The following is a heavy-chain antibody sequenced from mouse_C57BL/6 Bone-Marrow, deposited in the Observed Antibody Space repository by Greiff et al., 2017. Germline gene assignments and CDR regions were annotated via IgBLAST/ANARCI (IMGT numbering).Heavy chain of an antibody. CDR1: GFNIKNTY. CDR2: IDPANGNT. D-gene: IGHD1-1*01. CDR3: ARCDYYGSSYYWYFEV. Sequence: VQLQQSVAELVRPGASVKLSCTASGFNIKNTYMHWVKQRPEQGLEWIGRIDPANGNTKYAPKFQGKATLTADTSSNTAYLQLSSLTSEDTAIYYGARCDYYGSSYYWYFEVWGTGTTVTASS. V-gene: IGHV14-3*01. J-gene: IGHJ1*03.